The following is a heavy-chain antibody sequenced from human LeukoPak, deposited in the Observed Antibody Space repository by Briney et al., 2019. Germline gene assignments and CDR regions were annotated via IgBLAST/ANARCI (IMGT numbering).Heavy chain of an antibody. D-gene: IGHD2-2*01. V-gene: IGHV1-69*13. CDR1: GGTFSSYA. CDR3: ASEGVVVPAAMSPLGY. CDR2: IIPIFGTA. J-gene: IGHJ4*02. Sequence: SVKVSCKASGGTFSSYAISWVRQAPGQGLEWMGGIIPIFGTANYAQKFQGRVTITADETTRTAYMELSSLRSEDTAVYYCASEGVVVPAAMSPLGYWGQGTLVTVSS.